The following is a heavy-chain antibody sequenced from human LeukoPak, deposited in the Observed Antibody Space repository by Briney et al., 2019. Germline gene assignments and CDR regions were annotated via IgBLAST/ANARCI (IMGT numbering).Heavy chain of an antibody. Sequence: SETLSLTCTVSGYSISSGYYWGWIRQPPGKGLEWIGYIFYNEGTSYNPSLKSRVTISVDTSNNQLSLKVNSVTAADTAMYYCVKSNSRYQPWTLDIWGRGTMVTVSS. CDR1: GYSISSGYY. CDR3: VKSNSRYQPWTLDI. CDR2: IFYNEGT. D-gene: IGHD2-2*01. V-gene: IGHV4-61*01. J-gene: IGHJ3*02.